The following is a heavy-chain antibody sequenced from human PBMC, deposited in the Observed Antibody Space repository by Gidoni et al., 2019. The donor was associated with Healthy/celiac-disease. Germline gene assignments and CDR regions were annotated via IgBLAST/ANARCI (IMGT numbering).Heavy chain of an antibody. V-gene: IGHV1-69*01. J-gene: IGHJ6*02. Sequence: QVQLVQSGAEVKKPCSSVKVSCKASGGTFISYAISWVRQAPGQGLEWMGGIIPIFGTANYAKKFQGRVTITADEYTSTAYMELSSLRSEDTAVYYCARVSSSPYYYYGMDVWGQGTTVTVSS. CDR3: ARVSSSPYYYYGMDV. CDR1: GGTFISYA. CDR2: IIPIFGTA.